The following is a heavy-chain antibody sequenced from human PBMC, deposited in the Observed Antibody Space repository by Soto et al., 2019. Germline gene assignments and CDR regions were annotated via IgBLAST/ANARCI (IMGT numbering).Heavy chain of an antibody. Sequence: QVQLQESGPGLEKPWGTLTLTCALSGDSFISSDRWSWVRQPPGKGLEWVGVIYHSGSTTYKPYLKSGVTISVDLSKNQYSVKMTSGSAAATAVYCCARRHGSRGAFYFDYWGQGILVTVSS. CDR2: IYHSGST. CDR1: GDSFISSDR. CDR3: ARRHGSRGAFYFDY. J-gene: IGHJ4*02. V-gene: IGHV4-4*01. D-gene: IGHD5-12*01.